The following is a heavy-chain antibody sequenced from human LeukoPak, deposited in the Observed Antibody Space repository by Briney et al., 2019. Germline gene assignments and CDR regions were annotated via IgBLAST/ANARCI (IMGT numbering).Heavy chain of an antibody. J-gene: IGHJ4*02. CDR2: IIPIFGTA. Sequence: SVKVPCKASGGTFSSYAISWVRQAPGQGLEWMGGIIPIFGTANYAQKFQGRVTITTDESTSTAYMELSSLRSEDTAVYYCARVNLYGDYEGGFDYWGQGTLVTVSS. CDR3: ARVNLYGDYEGGFDY. CDR1: GGTFSSYA. D-gene: IGHD4-17*01. V-gene: IGHV1-69*05.